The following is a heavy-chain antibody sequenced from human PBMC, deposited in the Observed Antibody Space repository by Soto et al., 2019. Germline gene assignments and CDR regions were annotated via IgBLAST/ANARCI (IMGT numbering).Heavy chain of an antibody. J-gene: IGHJ6*02. V-gene: IGHV3-7*01. CDR1: GFIFSNYW. Sequence: EVQLVESGGQLVQPGGSLRLSCAASGFIFSNYWMSWVRQAPGKGLEWVAHIKPDGSVKYYVDSVKGRFTISRDNAKNALSLQMNSLRAEDSAVYYCARGQYGMDVWGQGTTVTVFS. CDR2: IKPDGSVK. CDR3: ARGQYGMDV.